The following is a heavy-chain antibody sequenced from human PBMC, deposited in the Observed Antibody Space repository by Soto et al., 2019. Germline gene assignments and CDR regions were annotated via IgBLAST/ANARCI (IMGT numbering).Heavy chain of an antibody. CDR2: IKSKTDGGTT. J-gene: IGHJ6*02. V-gene: IGHV3-15*07. D-gene: IGHD3-10*01. CDR3: TTTGPSTYYYGSGSYYYYYYGMDV. Sequence: PGGSLRLSCAASGFTFSNAWMNWVRQAPGKGLEWVGRIKSKTDGGTTDYAAPVKGRFTISRDDSKNTLYLQMNSLKTEDTAVYYCTTTGPSTYYYGSGSYYYYYYGMDVWGQGNTVTVSS. CDR1: GFTFSNAW.